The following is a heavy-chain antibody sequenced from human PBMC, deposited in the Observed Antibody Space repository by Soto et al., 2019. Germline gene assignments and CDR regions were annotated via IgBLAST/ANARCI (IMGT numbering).Heavy chain of an antibody. CDR3: ARSIATPGTNIDY. D-gene: IGHD6-13*01. V-gene: IGHV4-59*01. J-gene: IGHJ4*02. CDR2: VYFSGSN. Sequence: SETLSLTCTVSGESINGYYWSWIRHPPGKGLEWIGYVYFSGSNNYNPSLKSRVTISVNTSKQQVSLRLSSVTAADTAVYYCARSIATPGTNIDYWGQGTLVTVSS. CDR1: GESINGYY.